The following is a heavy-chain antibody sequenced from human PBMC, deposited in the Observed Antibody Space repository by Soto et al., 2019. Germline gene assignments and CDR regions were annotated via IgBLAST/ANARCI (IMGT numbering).Heavy chain of an antibody. CDR1: GFTFSSYS. CDR2: ISSSSSYI. CDR3: ARDHDPIIAVAGTEYFQH. J-gene: IGHJ1*01. D-gene: IGHD6-19*01. V-gene: IGHV3-21*01. Sequence: GGSLRLSCAASGFTFSSYSMNWVRQAPGKGLEWVSSISSSSSYIYYADSVKGRFTISRDNAKNSLYLQMNSLRAEDTAVYYCARDHDPIIAVAGTEYFQHWGQGTLVTVSS.